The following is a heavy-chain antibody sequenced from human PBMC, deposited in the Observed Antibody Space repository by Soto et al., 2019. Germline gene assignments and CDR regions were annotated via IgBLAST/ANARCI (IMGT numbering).Heavy chain of an antibody. J-gene: IGHJ4*02. D-gene: IGHD6-13*01. CDR2: IYYSGST. V-gene: IGHV4-31*03. CDR1: GGSISSGGYY. CDR3: ARGGGSPYHNHEFDF. Sequence: ASETLSLTCTVSGGSISSGGYYWSWIRQHPGKGLEWIGHIYYSGSTYYNPSLKSRVTISVDTSKIQFSLKLSSVTAADTAVYYCARGGGSPYHNHEFDFWGQGTLVTVSS.